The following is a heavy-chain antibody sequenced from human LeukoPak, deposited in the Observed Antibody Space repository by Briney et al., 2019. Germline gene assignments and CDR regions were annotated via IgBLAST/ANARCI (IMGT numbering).Heavy chain of an antibody. CDR2: ISGSGGST. CDR1: GFTFSSYA. D-gene: IGHD5-12*01. Sequence: PGGSLRLSCAASGFTFSSYAMSWVRQAPGKGLEWVSAISGSGGSTYYADSVKGRFTISRDNSKNTLYLQMNSLRAEDTAVYYCAKVRYSGYHPPYYFDYWGQGTLVTVSS. J-gene: IGHJ4*02. CDR3: AKVRYSGYHPPYYFDY. V-gene: IGHV3-23*01.